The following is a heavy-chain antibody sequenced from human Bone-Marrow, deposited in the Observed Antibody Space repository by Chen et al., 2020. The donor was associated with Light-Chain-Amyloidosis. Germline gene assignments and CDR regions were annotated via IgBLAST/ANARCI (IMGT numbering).Heavy chain of an antibody. J-gene: IGHJ5*02. D-gene: IGHD5-12*01. CDR1: NGAFGDDY. CDR3: ARYEPHFSDSIISGYTA. CDR2: SNHSGSA. Sequence: QVELQQWGAGLLKPSETLSLTCGIHNGAFGDDYWTWIRQPPGKGLQWIAESNHSGSANYNSSLKSRTTISVDKSKNQFSLRMISVTAADTAVYYCARYEPHFSDSIISGYTAWGQGTSVTVSS. V-gene: IGHV4-34*01.